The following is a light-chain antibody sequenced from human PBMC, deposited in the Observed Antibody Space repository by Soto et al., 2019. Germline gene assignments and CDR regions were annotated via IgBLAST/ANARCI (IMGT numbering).Light chain of an antibody. V-gene: IGLV5-45*01. CDR2: YRSDSDK. CDR1: SGINVGTYR. CDR3: MIWHSSAYV. J-gene: IGLJ3*02. Sequence: QPVLTQPASLSASPGASASFTCTLRSGINVGTYRIYWYQQKPGSPPQYLLNYRSDSDKQQGSGVPSRFSGSKDASANAGILLISGLQSEDEGDYYCMIWHSSAYVFGGGTKLTVL.